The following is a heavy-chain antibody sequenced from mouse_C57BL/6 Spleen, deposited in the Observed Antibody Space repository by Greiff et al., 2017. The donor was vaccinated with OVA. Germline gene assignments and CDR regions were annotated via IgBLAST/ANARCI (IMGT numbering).Heavy chain of an antibody. CDR2: IRLKSDNYAT. J-gene: IGHJ4*01. CDR3: TGGYYGTDAMDY. D-gene: IGHD1-1*01. CDR1: GFTFSNYW. Sequence: EVKVEESGGGLVQPGGSMKLSCVASGFTFSNYWMNWVRQSPEKGLEWVAQIRLKSDNYATHYAESVKGRFTISRDDSKSSVYLQMNNLRAEDTGIYYCTGGYYGTDAMDYWGQGTSVTVSS. V-gene: IGHV6-3*01.